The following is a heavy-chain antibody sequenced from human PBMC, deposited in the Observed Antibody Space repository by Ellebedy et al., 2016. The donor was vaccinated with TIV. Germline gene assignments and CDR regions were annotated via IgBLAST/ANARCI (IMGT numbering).Heavy chain of an antibody. CDR1: GGDITNSNYY. CDR2: AHYRGRT. V-gene: IGHV4-39*07. Sequence: SETLSLTXTVSGGDITNSNYYWGWVRQSLRAGLEWIGSAHYRGRTLYNETLKSRVTISMDTSKNQLYLEMTSVTAADTAVYFCARVDHPWGQGILVTVSS. CDR3: ARVDHP. J-gene: IGHJ5*01.